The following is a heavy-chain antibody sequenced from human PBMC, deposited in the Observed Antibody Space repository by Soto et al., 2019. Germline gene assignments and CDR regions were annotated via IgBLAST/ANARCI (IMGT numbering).Heavy chain of an antibody. CDR3: AGYYYVDV. CDR2: IIPILGIA. Sequence: GASVKVSCKASGRTFRSYTISWLRQAPGQGLEWMGRIIPILGIANYAQKFQSRVTITADKSTSTAYMELSSLRSEDTAVYYCAGYYYVDVGVKGTPVTVS. CDR1: GRTFRSYT. J-gene: IGHJ6*03. V-gene: IGHV1-69*02.